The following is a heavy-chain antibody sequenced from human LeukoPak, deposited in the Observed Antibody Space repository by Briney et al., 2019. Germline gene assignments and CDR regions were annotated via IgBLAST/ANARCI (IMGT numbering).Heavy chain of an antibody. CDR3: ARDSSGYYALATFDI. V-gene: IGHV4-59*12. Sequence: SETLSLTCTVSGGSISNYYWNWIRQPPGQGLEWIGYIYYSGTTNYNPSLKSRVTMSVDTSKNQFSLKLSSVNAADTAVYYCARDSSGYYALATFDIWGQGTMVTVSS. D-gene: IGHD3-22*01. CDR1: GGSISNYY. J-gene: IGHJ3*02. CDR2: IYYSGTT.